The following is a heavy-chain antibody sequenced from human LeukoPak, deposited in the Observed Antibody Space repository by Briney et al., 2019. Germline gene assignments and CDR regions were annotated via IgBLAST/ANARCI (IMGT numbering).Heavy chain of an antibody. CDR2: VRHDGSKK. Sequence: GGSLRLSCAASGFTFSTYGMHWVRQAPGKGLEWVAFVRHDGSKKYYTNSVKGRFTISRDSAKNSLYLQMNSLRAEDTAVYYCARDEGGSFPFDYWGQGTLVTVSS. D-gene: IGHD1-26*01. J-gene: IGHJ4*02. CDR3: ARDEGGSFPFDY. V-gene: IGHV3-30*02. CDR1: GFTFSTYG.